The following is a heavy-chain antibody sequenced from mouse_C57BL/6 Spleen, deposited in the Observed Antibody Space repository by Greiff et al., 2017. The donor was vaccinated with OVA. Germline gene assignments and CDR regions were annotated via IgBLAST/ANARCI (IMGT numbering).Heavy chain of an antibody. CDR1: GYTFTSYW. Sequence: QVQLQQPGAELVKPGASVKMSCKASGYTFTSYWITWVKQRPGQGLEWIGDIYPGSGSTNYNEKLKSKATLTVDTSSSTAYMQLSSLTSEDSAVYYCARLGTTVVATGDYWGQGTTLTVSS. CDR3: ARLGTTVVATGDY. CDR2: IYPGSGST. V-gene: IGHV1-55*01. J-gene: IGHJ2*01. D-gene: IGHD1-1*01.